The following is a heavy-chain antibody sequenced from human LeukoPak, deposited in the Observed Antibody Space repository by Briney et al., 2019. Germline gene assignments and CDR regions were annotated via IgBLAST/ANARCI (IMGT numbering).Heavy chain of an antibody. CDR1: GGSFSGYY. V-gene: IGHV4-34*01. D-gene: IGHD2-2*01. CDR3: ARSYCSSTSCFPMDY. Sequence: SETLSLTCAVYGGSFSGYYWSWIRQPPGKGLEWIGEINHSGSTNYNPSLKSRVTISVDTSKNQFSLKLSSVTAADTAVYYCARSYCSSTSCFPMDYWGQGTLVTVSS. J-gene: IGHJ4*02. CDR2: INHSGST.